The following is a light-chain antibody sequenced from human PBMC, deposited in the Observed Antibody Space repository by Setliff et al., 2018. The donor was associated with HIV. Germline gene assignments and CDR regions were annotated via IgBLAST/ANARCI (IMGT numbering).Light chain of an antibody. Sequence: QSALTQPPSLSGAPGQRVTISCAGSSSNIGAGYDVHWYQQLPGAAPKLLIYGNTKRPSGVPDRFSGSKSGTSASLDISGLQSEDEADYYCAAWDDNLNGYVFGTGTRSPS. CDR3: AAWDDNLNGYV. V-gene: IGLV1-40*01. J-gene: IGLJ1*01. CDR1: SSNIGAGYD. CDR2: GNT.